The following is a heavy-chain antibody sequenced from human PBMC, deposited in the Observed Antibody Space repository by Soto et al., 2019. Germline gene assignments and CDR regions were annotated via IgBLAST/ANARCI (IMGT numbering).Heavy chain of an antibody. CDR3: ANGRFLEWLLPDNWFDP. J-gene: IGHJ5*02. CDR1: GFTVSNNY. CDR2: ISGSGGST. V-gene: IGHV3-23*01. D-gene: IGHD3-3*01. Sequence: GGSLRLSCAASGFTVSNNYMSWVRQAPGKGLEWVSAISGSGGSTYYADSVKGRFTISRDNSKNTPYVQMNSLRAEDTAVYDCANGRFLEWLLPDNWFDPWGQGTLVTVSS.